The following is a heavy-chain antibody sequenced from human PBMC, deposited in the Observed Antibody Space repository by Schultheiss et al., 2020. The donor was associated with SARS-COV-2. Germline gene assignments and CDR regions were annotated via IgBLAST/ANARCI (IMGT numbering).Heavy chain of an antibody. CDR2: IFHTGST. D-gene: IGHD1-20*01. CDR1: GASIGGSISGFYW. J-gene: IGHJ4*02. V-gene: IGHV4-4*02. CDR3: ARGRITGTTHFDY. Sequence: SETLSLTCTVSGASIGGSISGFYWWSWVRQSPGKGLEWIGEIFHTGSTNYNPSLKSRVTISVDTSKNQFSLKLSSVTAADTAVYYCARGRITGTTHFDYWGQGTLVTVSS.